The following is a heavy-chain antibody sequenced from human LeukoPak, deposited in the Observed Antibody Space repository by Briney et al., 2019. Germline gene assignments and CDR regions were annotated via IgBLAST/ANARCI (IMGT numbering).Heavy chain of an antibody. CDR2: INHSGST. D-gene: IGHD2-2*01. CDR3: ARGGDCSGTSCYYFDY. V-gene: IGHV4-34*01. J-gene: IGHJ4*02. CDR1: GGSFSGYY. Sequence: KPSETLSLTCAVYGGSFSGYYWSWIRQPPGKGLEWIGEINHSGSTNYDPSLKSRVTISVDTSKNQFSLKLSSVTAADTAVYYCARGGDCSGTSCYYFDYWGQGTLVTVSS.